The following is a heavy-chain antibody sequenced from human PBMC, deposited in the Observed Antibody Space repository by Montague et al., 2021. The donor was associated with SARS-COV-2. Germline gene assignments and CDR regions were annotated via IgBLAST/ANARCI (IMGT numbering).Heavy chain of an antibody. Sequence: PALVKPTQTLTLTCTFFGFSLSTRGAGVGWIRQPPGKALEWLTLIYWNDEKRYRPPLKSRLTISKYTSKNQVVLTMTNLDPVDTATYYCAHRPIVVGSAGIPFFAFDMWGQGTMVTVSS. D-gene: IGHD2-2*01. CDR3: AHRPIVVGSAGIPFFAFDM. CDR1: GFSLSTRGAG. V-gene: IGHV2-5*01. J-gene: IGHJ3*02. CDR2: IYWNDEK.